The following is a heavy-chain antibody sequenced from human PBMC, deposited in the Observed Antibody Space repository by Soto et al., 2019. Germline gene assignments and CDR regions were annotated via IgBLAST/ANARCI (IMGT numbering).Heavy chain of an antibody. J-gene: IGHJ4*02. CDR3: AREGDRYGTVCFDS. CDR2: IPVIGERR. Sequence: GGSLRLSCAASGFTFSSYGMSWVRQSPGKGLEWVAGIPVIGERRYYADSVKGRFTISRDNAKNTLYLQMNSLRVEDAAVYFCAREGDRYGTVCFDSWGQGTLVTVSS. CDR1: GFTFSSYG. V-gene: IGHV3-23*01. D-gene: IGHD1-1*01.